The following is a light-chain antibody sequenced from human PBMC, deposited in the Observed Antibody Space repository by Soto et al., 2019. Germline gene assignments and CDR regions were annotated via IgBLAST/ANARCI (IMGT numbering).Light chain of an antibody. V-gene: IGLV1-51*01. Sequence: QSVLTQPPSVSAAPGQKVTISCSGSSSNIGNYYVSWYQHLPGTAPTLIIYDNSERPPGIRDRFSGSKSGTTATLGITGLQTGDEADHYCGAWDSSLSAVVFGGGTKLTVL. J-gene: IGLJ2*01. CDR1: SSNIGNYY. CDR2: DNS. CDR3: GAWDSSLSAVV.